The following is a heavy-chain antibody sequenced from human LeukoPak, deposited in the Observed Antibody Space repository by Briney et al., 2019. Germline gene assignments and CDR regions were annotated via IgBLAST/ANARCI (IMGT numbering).Heavy chain of an antibody. CDR3: ARHGGRSGGTMGALDY. CDR2: IYYGGST. CDR1: GGSISSSCYY. V-gene: IGHV4-39*01. J-gene: IGHJ4*02. Sequence: KPSETLSLTCTVSGGSISSSCYYWGRIRQPPGKGLEWIGSIYYGGSTYYNPSLKSRVTISVDTSKNQFSLNLSSVTAADTAVYYCARHGGRSGGTMGALDYWGQGTLVTVSS. D-gene: IGHD2-15*01.